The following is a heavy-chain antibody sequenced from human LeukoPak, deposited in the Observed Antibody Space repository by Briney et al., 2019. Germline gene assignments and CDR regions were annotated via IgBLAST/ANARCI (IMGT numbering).Heavy chain of an antibody. J-gene: IGHJ3*02. D-gene: IGHD5-24*01. CDR3: ARAPSRRDGYNRAFDI. CDR1: GGTFSSYA. V-gene: IGHV1-69*13. CDR2: IIPIFGTA. Sequence: SVKVSCKASGGTFSSYAISWVRQAPGQGLEWMGGIIPIFGTANYAQKFQGRVTITADESTSTAYMELSSARSEDTAVYYCARAPSRRDGYNRAFDIWGQGTMVTVSS.